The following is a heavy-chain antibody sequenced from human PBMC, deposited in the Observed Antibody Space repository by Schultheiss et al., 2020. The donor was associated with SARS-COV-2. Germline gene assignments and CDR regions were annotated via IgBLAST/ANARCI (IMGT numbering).Heavy chain of an antibody. D-gene: IGHD3-22*01. CDR1: GGSFSGYY. CDR3: ASSYDSSGYCFDY. Sequence: LSLTCAVYGGSFSGYYWSWIRQPPGKGLEWVSYISSSSSTIYYADSVKGRFTISRDNSKNTLYLQMNSLRAEDTAVYYCASSYDSSGYCFDYWGQGTLVTVSS. J-gene: IGHJ4*02. V-gene: IGHV3-11*04. CDR2: ISSSSSTI.